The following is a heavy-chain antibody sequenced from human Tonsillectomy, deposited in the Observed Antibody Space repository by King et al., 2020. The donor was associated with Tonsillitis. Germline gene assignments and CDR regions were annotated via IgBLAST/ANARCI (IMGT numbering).Heavy chain of an antibody. CDR2: IYPVDSDT. V-gene: IGHV5-51*01. CDR3: TRHASMTAGYYYYYMNV. CDR1: GYTFTSYW. Sequence: QLVQSGAEVKKPGESLKISCKGSGYTFTSYWIGWVRQMPGKGLEWMGFIYPVDSDTRYSPSFQGQVTISADKSISTAYLQWSSLKASDTAIYYCTRHASMTAGYYYYYMNVWGKGTTVTVSS. J-gene: IGHJ6*03. D-gene: IGHD6-6*01.